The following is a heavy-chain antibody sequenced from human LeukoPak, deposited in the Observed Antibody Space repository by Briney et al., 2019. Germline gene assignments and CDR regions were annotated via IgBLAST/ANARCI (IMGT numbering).Heavy chain of an antibody. Sequence: PSETLSLTCIVSGGXISSYYCNWIRQPAGKGLEWIGRIYISGSTNYNPSLKSRVTMSVDTSKNQFSLKLSSVTAADTAVYYCAREGSYYVDYWGQGTLVTVSS. CDR3: AREGSYYVDY. V-gene: IGHV4-4*07. D-gene: IGHD1-26*01. CDR1: GGXISSYY. J-gene: IGHJ4*02. CDR2: IYISGST.